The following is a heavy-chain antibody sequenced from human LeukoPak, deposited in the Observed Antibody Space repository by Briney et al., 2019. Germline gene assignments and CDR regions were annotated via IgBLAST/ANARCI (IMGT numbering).Heavy chain of an antibody. D-gene: IGHD2-15*01. CDR1: GYTFTGYY. V-gene: IGHV1-2*02. J-gene: IGHJ6*03. Sequence: GASVKVSCKASGYTFTGYYMHWVRQAPGQGLEWMGWINPHSGGTNYAQKFQGRVTMTRDTSISTAYMELSRLRSDDTAVYYCARDLTGHCSGGSCYPNYYMDVWGKGTTVTISS. CDR2: INPHSGGT. CDR3: ARDLTGHCSGGSCYPNYYMDV.